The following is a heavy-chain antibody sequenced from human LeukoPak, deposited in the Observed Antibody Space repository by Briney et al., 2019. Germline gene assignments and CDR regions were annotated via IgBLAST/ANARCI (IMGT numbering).Heavy chain of an antibody. J-gene: IGHJ4*02. D-gene: IGHD3-9*01. Sequence: GGSLRLSCAASGFTFSSYWMHWVRQAPGKGLVWVSRINSDGSSTSYADSVKGRFTISRDNAKNTLYLQMNSLRAEDTAVYYCARAGELGYLDWLSDWGQGTLVTVPS. V-gene: IGHV3-74*01. CDR1: GFTFSSYW. CDR3: ARAGELGYLDWLSD. CDR2: INSDGSST.